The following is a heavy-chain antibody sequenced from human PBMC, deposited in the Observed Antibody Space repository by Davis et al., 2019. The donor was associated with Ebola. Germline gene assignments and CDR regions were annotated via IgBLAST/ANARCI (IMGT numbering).Heavy chain of an antibody. CDR2: IRRNAYGGTT. V-gene: IGHV3-49*04. CDR1: GFNFGEYA. Sequence: PGGSLRLSCNASGFNFGEYAINWVRQVPGRGLEWVGFIRRNAYGGTTTYAASVEGRFTISRDYFKRVVYLEMNNLKVEDTAVYYCASDVSNWYAFDPWGQGTLVTVSS. CDR3: ASDVSNWYAFDP. D-gene: IGHD6-13*01. J-gene: IGHJ5*02.